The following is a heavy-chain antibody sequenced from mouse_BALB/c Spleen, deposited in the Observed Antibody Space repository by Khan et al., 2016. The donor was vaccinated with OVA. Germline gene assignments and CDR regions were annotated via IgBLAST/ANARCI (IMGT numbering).Heavy chain of an antibody. CDR3: ARWFAY. Sequence: EVQLVESGPGLVKPSQSLSLTCTVTGYSITSDYAWNWIRQFPGNILEWMGSISYSGSTSYIPSLKSRISITRDTSKNQFFLQLNSVTTEDTATYCCARWFAYWGQGTLVTVSA. CDR1: GYSITSDYA. J-gene: IGHJ3*01. CDR2: ISYSGST. V-gene: IGHV3-2*02.